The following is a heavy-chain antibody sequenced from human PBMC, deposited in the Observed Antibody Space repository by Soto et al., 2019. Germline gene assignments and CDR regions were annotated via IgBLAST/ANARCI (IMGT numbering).Heavy chain of an antibody. CDR2: IYYSGST. CDR3: ARHYGDYPGSYFDY. CDR1: GGSISSGGYY. Sequence: TSETLSLTCTVSGGSISSGGYYWSWIRQHPGKGLEWIGYIYYSGSTYYNPSLKSRVTISVDTSKNQFSLKLSSVTAADTAVYYCARHYGDYPGSYFDYWGQGTLVTVSS. D-gene: IGHD4-17*01. J-gene: IGHJ4*02. V-gene: IGHV4-31*03.